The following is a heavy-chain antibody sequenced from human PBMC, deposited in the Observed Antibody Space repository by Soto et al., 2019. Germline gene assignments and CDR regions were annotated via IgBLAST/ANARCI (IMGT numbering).Heavy chain of an antibody. CDR2: IYWDDDK. D-gene: IGHD5-12*01. V-gene: IGHV2-5*02. CDR1: GISLSTDAVG. J-gene: IGHJ3*02. Sequence: QITLKESGPTLVNPTQTLTLTCTFSGISLSTDAVGVAWIRQPPGKALEWLALIYWDDDKRYSPSLKSRLTIIKETSKNRVVLTRTNMDPVDTATYSCALRGEVATIISDAFDIWGPGTSVTVSS. CDR3: ALRGEVATIISDAFDI.